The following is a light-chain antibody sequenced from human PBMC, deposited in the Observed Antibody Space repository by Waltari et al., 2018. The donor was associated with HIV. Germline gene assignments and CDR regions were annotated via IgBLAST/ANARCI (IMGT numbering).Light chain of an antibody. CDR1: ELAKKH. CDR2: RDS. Sequence: SYDLTHPASVSVSPGQTPRITGSGSELAKKHARWYQQQPGQATVLVIYRDSERPSGIPGRFSGSSSGTTVTLSISGAQVEDEGDYFCYFAADNKAIFGGGTKLTVL. J-gene: IGLJ2*01. V-gene: IGLV3-27*01. CDR3: YFAADNKAI.